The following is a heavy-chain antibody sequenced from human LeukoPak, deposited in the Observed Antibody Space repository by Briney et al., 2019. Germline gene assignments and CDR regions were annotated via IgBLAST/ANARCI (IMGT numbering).Heavy chain of an antibody. V-gene: IGHV7-4-1*02. CDR2: IDTHTGNP. CDR3: AREDFWSGYSVGY. Sequence: ASVNVSCTASGYTFTSYGMNWVRQAPGQGLEWMGWIDTHTGNPTYAQDFTGRFVFSLDTSVTTTYLQITNLKAEDTAVYFCAREDFWSGYSVGYWGQGTLVTVSS. D-gene: IGHD3-3*01. J-gene: IGHJ4*02. CDR1: GYTFTSYG.